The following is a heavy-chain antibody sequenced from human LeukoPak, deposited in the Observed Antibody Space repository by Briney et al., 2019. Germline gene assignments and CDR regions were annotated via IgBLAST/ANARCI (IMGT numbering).Heavy chain of an antibody. J-gene: IGHJ1*01. D-gene: IGHD4-17*01. CDR1: GGTFSSYA. CDR3: ASPSTEGDYVD. Sequence: GASVKVSCKASGGTFSSYAISWVRQAPGQGLEWMGWISGYNGNTNYAQKLQGRVTMTTDTSTSTAYMELRSLRSDDTAVYYCASPSTEGDYVDWGQGTLVTVSS. CDR2: ISGYNGNT. V-gene: IGHV1-18*01.